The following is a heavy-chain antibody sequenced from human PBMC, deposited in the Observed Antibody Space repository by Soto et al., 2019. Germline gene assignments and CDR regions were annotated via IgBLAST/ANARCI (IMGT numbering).Heavy chain of an antibody. D-gene: IGHD2-2*02. V-gene: IGHV1-18*01. J-gene: IGHJ6*02. CDR1: GYTFTSYG. CDR3: ARVSHCSSTSCYTRYYYYGMDV. CDR2: ISAYNGNT. Sequence: QVQLVQSGAEVKKPGASVKVSCKASGYTFTSYGISWVRQAPGQGLEWMGWISAYNGNTNYAQKLQGRVTMTTDTSTSTAYMELRSLRSDDTAVYYCARVSHCSSTSCYTRYYYYGMDVWGQGTTVTVSS.